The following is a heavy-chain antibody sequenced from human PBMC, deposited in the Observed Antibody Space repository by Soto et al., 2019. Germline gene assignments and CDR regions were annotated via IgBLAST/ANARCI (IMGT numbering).Heavy chain of an antibody. CDR3: ASSTVTTWGFAWFDP. J-gene: IGHJ5*02. CDR2: IYYSGST. CDR1: GGSISSYY. V-gene: IGHV4-59*08. D-gene: IGHD4-17*01. Sequence: TSETLSLTCTVSGGSISSYYWSWIRQPPGKGLEWIGYIYYSGSTNYNPSLKSRVTISVDTSKNQFSLKLSSVTAADTAVYYCASSTVTTWGFAWFDPWGQGTLVTVSS.